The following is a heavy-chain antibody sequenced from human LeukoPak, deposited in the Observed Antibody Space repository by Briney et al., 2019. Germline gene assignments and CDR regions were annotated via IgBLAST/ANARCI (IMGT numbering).Heavy chain of an antibody. D-gene: IGHD3-22*01. J-gene: IGHJ4*02. CDR2: LYSGGST. CDR1: GFTVSRNY. CDR3: AKGHGDSDGYYYFDY. Sequence: GGSLRLSCAASGFTVSRNYMSWVRQAPGKGLEWVSVLYSGGSTNYADSVKGRFTISRDNSKNTLGLQMNSLRVEDTAVYYCAKGHGDSDGYYYFDYWGQGILVTVSS. V-gene: IGHV3-53*01.